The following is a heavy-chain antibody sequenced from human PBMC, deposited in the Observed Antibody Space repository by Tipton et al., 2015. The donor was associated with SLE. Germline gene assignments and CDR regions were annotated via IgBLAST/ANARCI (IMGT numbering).Heavy chain of an antibody. CDR3: ARGKEYQLLFDY. D-gene: IGHD2-2*01. CDR1: GGSISSYY. CDR2: IYYSGST. Sequence: TLSLTCTVSGGSISSYYWSWIRQPPGKGLEWIGYIYYSGSTNYNPSLKSRVTISVDTSKNQFSLKLSSVTAADTAVYYCARGKEYQLLFDYWGQGTLVTVSS. V-gene: IGHV4-59*01. J-gene: IGHJ4*02.